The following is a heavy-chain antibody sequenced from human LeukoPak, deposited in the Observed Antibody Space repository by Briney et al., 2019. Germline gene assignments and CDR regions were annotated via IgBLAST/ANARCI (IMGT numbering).Heavy chain of an antibody. V-gene: IGHV3-48*03. D-gene: IGHD3-10*01. CDR2: ISSSGSTK. Sequence: GGSLRLSCAASGFTFSSYEMNWVRQPPGRGLEWVAYISSSGSTKYYADSVKGRFTISRDNAKNSLYLQMNSLSAEDTALSYCVRNSGAGYYFYMDVWGKGTAVTVSS. CDR3: VRNSGAGYYFYMDV. CDR1: GFTFSSYE. J-gene: IGHJ6*03.